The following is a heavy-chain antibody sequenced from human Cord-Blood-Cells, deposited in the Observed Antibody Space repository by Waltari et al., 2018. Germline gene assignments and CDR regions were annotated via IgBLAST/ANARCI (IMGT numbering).Heavy chain of an antibody. J-gene: IGHJ2*01. CDR1: GGSFSGYY. CDR2: INHSGST. Sequence: QVQLQQWGAGLLKPSETLSLTCAVYGGSFSGYYWSWIRQPPGKGLEWIGEINHSGSTNYNPSLKSRVTISVDTSKNQFSLKLSSVTAADTAVYYCARPGEEGTNWYFDLWGRSTLVTVSS. D-gene: IGHD3-10*01. V-gene: IGHV4-34*01. CDR3: ARPGEEGTNWYFDL.